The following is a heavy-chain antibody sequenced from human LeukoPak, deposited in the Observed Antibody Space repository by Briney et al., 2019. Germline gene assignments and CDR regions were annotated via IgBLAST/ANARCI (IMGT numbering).Heavy chain of an antibody. D-gene: IGHD3-9*01. CDR1: GGSISSSSYY. V-gene: IGHV4-39*01. CDR2: IYYSGST. Sequence: SETLSLTCTVSGGSISSSSYYWGWIRQPPGKGLEWIGSIYYSGSTYYNPSLKSRVTISVDTSKNQFSLKLSSVTAADTAVYYCARRVDGPWYYYMDVWGKGTTVTISS. J-gene: IGHJ6*03. CDR3: ARRVDGPWYYYMDV.